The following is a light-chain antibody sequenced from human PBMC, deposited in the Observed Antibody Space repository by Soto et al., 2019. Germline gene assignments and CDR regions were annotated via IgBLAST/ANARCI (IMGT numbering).Light chain of an antibody. V-gene: IGKV1-39*01. CDR1: QSISSY. J-gene: IGKJ3*01. CDR2: AAS. CDR3: QQSYSTLLA. Sequence: DIPMTQSPSSLSASVGDRVTITCRASQSISSYLNWYQQKPGKAPKLLIYAASSLQSGVPSRFSGSGSGTDFTLTISSLQPEDFATYYCQQSYSTLLAFGPGTKVDTK.